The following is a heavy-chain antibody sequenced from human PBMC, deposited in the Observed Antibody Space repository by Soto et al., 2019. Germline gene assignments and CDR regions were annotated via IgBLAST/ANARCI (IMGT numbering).Heavy chain of an antibody. CDR1: GGTFSSYT. V-gene: IGHV1-69*02. CDR3: ASGNGLVRFHRPTPWFDP. CDR2: IIPILGIA. D-gene: IGHD3-3*01. Sequence: SVKVSCKASGGTFSSYTISWVRQAPGQGLEWMGRIIPILGIANYAQKFQGRVTITADKSTSTAYMELSSLRSEDTAVYYCASGNGLVRFHRPTPWFDPWGQGTLVTVSS. J-gene: IGHJ5*02.